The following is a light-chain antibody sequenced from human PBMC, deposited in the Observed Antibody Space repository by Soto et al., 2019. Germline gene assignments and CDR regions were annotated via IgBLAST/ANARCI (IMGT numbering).Light chain of an antibody. CDR2: DAS. Sequence: EIVLTQSPATLSLSPGERDTLSCRASQSVSSYLAWYQQKPGQAPRLLIYDASNRATDIPARFSGSGSVTAFTLPISSLEPEDFAVYYCQQRSNWPPTFGQGTRLEIK. CDR3: QQRSNWPPT. CDR1: QSVSSY. V-gene: IGKV3-11*01. J-gene: IGKJ5*01.